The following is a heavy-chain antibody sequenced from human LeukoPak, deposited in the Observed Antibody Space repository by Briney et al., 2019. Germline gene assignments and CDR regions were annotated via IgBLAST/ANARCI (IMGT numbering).Heavy chain of an antibody. CDR3: ARGYSSSWYGGLGY. V-gene: IGHV1-46*01. D-gene: IGHD6-13*01. CDR1: GYTFTGYY. CDR2: INPSGGST. Sequence: GASVKVSCKASGYTFTGYYMHWVRQAPGQGLEWMGIINPSGGSTSYAQKLQGRVTMTTDTSTSTAYMELRSLRSDDTAVYYCARGYSSSWYGGLGYWGQGTLVTVSS. J-gene: IGHJ4*02.